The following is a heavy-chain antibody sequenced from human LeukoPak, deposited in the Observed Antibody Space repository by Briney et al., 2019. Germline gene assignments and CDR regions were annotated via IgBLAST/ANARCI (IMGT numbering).Heavy chain of an antibody. V-gene: IGHV1-18*01. CDR3: ARDILFLEWLHNQYYYYGMDV. D-gene: IGHD3-3*01. CDR2: ISAYNGNT. CDR1: GYTFTSYG. J-gene: IGHJ6*02. Sequence: ASVKVSCKASGYTFTSYGISWVRQAPGQGLEWMGWISAYNGNTNYAQKLQGRVTMTTDTSTSTAYMELRSLRSDDTAVYYCARDILFLEWLHNQYYYYGMDVWGQGTTVTVSS.